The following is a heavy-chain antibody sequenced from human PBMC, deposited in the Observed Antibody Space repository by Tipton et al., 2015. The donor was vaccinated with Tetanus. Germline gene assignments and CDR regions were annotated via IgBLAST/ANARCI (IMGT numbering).Heavy chain of an antibody. CDR2: IFSGGST. CDR1: GFTFSSYS. D-gene: IGHD6-13*01. J-gene: IGHJ5*02. V-gene: IGHV3-66*04. CDR3: ARHWGPRPGIAAAGTWWFDP. Sequence: SLRLSCAASGFTFSSYSMNWVRQAPGKGLEWVSVIFSGGSTYYADSVKGRFTISRDNSKNTLYLQMNSLRAEDTAVYYCARHWGPRPGIAAAGTWWFDPWGQGTLVTVSS.